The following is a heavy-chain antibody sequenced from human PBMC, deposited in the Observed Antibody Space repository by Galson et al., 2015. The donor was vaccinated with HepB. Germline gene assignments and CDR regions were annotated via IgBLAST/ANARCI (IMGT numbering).Heavy chain of an antibody. CDR1: GFTFSSYA. CDR3: ARGGGIAAAANWFDP. D-gene: IGHD6-13*01. Sequence: SLRLSCAASGFTFSSYAMHWVRQAPGKGLEWVAVISYDGSNKYYADSVKGRFTISRDNSKNTLYLQMNSLRAEDTAVYYCARGGGIAAAANWFDPWGQGTLVTVSS. V-gene: IGHV3-30-3*01. J-gene: IGHJ5*02. CDR2: ISYDGSNK.